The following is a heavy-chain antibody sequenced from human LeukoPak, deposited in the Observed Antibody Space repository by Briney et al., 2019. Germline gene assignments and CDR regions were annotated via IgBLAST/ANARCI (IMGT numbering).Heavy chain of an antibody. CDR1: GFTFSKFG. CDR2: ISKDGSDK. J-gene: IGHJ5*02. D-gene: IGHD2-2*01. V-gene: IGHV3-30*18. CDR3: AKDLDCSSTSCYRPS. Sequence: GGSLRLSCTASGFTFSKFGMHWVRQAPGKGLEWVAVISKDGSDKCHADSVKGRFTISRDNSKNTLYLQMNSLRAEDTAVYYCAKDLDCSSTSCYRPSWGQGTLVTVSS.